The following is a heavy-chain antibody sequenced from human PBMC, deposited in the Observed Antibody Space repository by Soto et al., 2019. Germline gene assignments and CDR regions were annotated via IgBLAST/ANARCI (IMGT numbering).Heavy chain of an antibody. CDR2: IIPIFGTA. Sequence: ASVKVSCKASGDTFSSYAISWVRQAPGQGLEWMGGIIPIFGTANYAQKFQGRVTITADKSTSTAYMELSSLRSEDTAVYYCARVEVSTIFGVVNPNFYYYYGMDVWGQGTTVTVSS. D-gene: IGHD3-3*01. CDR1: GDTFSSYA. CDR3: ARVEVSTIFGVVNPNFYYYYGMDV. J-gene: IGHJ6*02. V-gene: IGHV1-69*06.